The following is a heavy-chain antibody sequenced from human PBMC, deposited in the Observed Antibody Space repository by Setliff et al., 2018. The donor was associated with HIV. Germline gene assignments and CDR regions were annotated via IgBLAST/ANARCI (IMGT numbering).Heavy chain of an antibody. D-gene: IGHD3-10*01. CDR2: IYYSGST. J-gene: IGHJ3*02. V-gene: IGHV4-39*07. Sequence: SETLSLTRTVSGGSISSSSYYWGWIRQPPGKGLEWIGSIYYSGSTYYNPSLKSRVTISVDTSKNQFSLKLSSVTAADTAVYYCARAIRLLSRGSGSHHAFDIWGQGTMVTVSS. CDR1: GGSISSSSYY. CDR3: ARAIRLLSRGSGSHHAFDI.